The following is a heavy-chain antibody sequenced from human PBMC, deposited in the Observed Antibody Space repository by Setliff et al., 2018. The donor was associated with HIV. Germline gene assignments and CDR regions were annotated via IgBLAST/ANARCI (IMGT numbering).Heavy chain of an antibody. Sequence: PGGSLRLSCAASGFTFDDYGMSWVRQAPGKGLEWVSGINWNGGSTRYADSVKGRFTFSRDNSMNTLYLQMNSLSAEDTAVYYCARLGHCYGGGCNFDTFDVWGQGTMVTVSS. CDR1: GFTFDDYG. J-gene: IGHJ3*01. CDR3: ARLGHCYGGGCNFDTFDV. D-gene: IGHD2-15*01. CDR2: INWNGGST. V-gene: IGHV3-20*04.